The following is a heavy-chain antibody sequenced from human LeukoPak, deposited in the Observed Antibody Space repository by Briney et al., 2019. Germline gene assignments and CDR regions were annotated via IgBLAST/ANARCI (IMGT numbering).Heavy chain of an antibody. V-gene: IGHV1-46*01. CDR2: INPSGGST. CDR1: GYTFTNYH. Sequence: ASVKVSCKASGYTFTNYHIHWVRQAPGQGLEWIGIINPSGGSTNYAQRFQGRVSMTRDTSTNTAYMELSSLRSEDTAVYYCARVSERYGGINFDYWGQGTLVTVSS. J-gene: IGHJ4*02. CDR3: ARVSERYGGINFDY. D-gene: IGHD4-23*01.